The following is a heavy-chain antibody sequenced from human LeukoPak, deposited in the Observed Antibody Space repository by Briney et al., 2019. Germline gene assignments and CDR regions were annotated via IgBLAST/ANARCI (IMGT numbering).Heavy chain of an antibody. CDR3: KKDVALYYDSSGYYITDFDY. J-gene: IGHJ4*02. V-gene: IGHV3-38-3*01. CDR2: ISGGST. CDR1: GFTVSSNE. Sequence: GGSLRLSCAASGFTVSSNEMSWVRQAPGKGLEWVSSISGGSTYYADSRKGRFTISRDNSKNTLHLQMNSLRAEDTAVYYCKKDVALYYDSSGYYITDFDYWGQGTLVTVSS. D-gene: IGHD3-22*01.